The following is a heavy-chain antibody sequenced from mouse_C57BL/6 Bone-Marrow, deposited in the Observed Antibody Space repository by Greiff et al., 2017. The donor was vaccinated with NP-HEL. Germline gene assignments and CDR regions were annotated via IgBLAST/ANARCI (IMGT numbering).Heavy chain of an antibody. V-gene: IGHV5-4*01. Sequence: EVQVVESGGGLVKPGGSLKLSCAASGFTFSSYAMSWVRQTPEKRLEWVATISDGGSYTYYPDNVKGRFTLSRDNAKNNLYLQMSHLKSEDTAMYYCARERDYDHYFDYWGQGTTLTVSS. J-gene: IGHJ2*01. CDR3: ARERDYDHYFDY. D-gene: IGHD2-4*01. CDR2: ISDGGSYT. CDR1: GFTFSSYA.